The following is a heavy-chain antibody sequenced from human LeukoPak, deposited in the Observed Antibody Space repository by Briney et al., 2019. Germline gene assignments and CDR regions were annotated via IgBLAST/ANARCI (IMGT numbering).Heavy chain of an antibody. CDR1: GYTFTSYG. Sequence: GASVKVSCKASGYTFTSYGISWVRQAPGQGLEWMGWISAYNGNTNYAQKLQGRVTMTTDTSTSTAYMELRSLRSDDTAVYYCARGGYSSGYYKPLYYFDYWGQGTLVTVSS. J-gene: IGHJ4*02. CDR2: ISAYNGNT. V-gene: IGHV1-18*01. CDR3: ARGGYSSGYYKPLYYFDY. D-gene: IGHD3-22*01.